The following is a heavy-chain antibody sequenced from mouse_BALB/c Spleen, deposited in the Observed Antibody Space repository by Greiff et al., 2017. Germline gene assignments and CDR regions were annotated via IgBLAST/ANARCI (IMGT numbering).Heavy chain of an antibody. Sequence: VQLQQSGAELAKPGASVKMSCKASGYTFTSYWMHWVKQRPGQGLEWIGYINPSTGYTEYNQKFKDKATLTADKSSSTAYMQLSSLTSEDSAVYYCARDWDATWFAYWGQGTLVTVSA. CDR2: INPSTGYT. J-gene: IGHJ3*01. CDR3: ARDWDATWFAY. D-gene: IGHD4-1*01. CDR1: GYTFTSYW. V-gene: IGHV1-7*01.